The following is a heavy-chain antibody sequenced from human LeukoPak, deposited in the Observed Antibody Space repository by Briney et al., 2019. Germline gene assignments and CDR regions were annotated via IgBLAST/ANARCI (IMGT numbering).Heavy chain of an antibody. D-gene: IGHD1-26*01. CDR3: AKDRYSGSYLEYFDY. J-gene: IGHJ4*02. CDR2: ISGSGGST. V-gene: IGHV3-23*01. CDR1: GFTFSSYA. Sequence: GGSLRLSRAASGFTFSSYAMSWVRQAPGKGLEWVSAISGSGGSTYYADSVKGRFTISRDNSKNTLYLQMNSLRAEDTAVYYCAKDRYSGSYLEYFDYWGQGTLVTVSS.